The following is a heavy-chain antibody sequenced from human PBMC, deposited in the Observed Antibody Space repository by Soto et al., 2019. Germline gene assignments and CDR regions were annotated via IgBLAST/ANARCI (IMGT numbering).Heavy chain of an antibody. CDR3: ARFVRHQLPTIDF. V-gene: IGHV1-8*01. CDR1: GYTFTSYV. Sequence: QVQLVQSGAEVKEPGASVRVSCKASGYTFTSYVINWVRQATGQGLEWMGWMNPESRNTGYAQKFQGRVTMTRDTSISTAYMELTSLRSEDTAVYYCARFVRHQLPTIDFWGQGTLVTVSS. CDR2: MNPESRNT. J-gene: IGHJ4*02. D-gene: IGHD2-2*01.